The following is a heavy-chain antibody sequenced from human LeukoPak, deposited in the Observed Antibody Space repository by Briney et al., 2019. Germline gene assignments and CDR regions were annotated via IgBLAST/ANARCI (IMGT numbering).Heavy chain of an antibody. CDR1: GGTFSSYA. Sequence: SVKVSCKASGGTFSSYAISWVRQAPGQGLEWMGRIIPILGIANYAQKFQGRVTITADKSTSTAYMGLSSLRAEDTAVYYCARDQGGYNSLDYWGQGTLVTVSS. CDR3: ARDQGGYNSLDY. V-gene: IGHV1-69*04. CDR2: IIPILGIA. J-gene: IGHJ4*02. D-gene: IGHD5-24*01.